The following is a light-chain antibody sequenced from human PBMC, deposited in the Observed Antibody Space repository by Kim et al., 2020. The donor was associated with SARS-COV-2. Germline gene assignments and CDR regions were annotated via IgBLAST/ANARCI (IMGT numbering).Light chain of an antibody. Sequence: EIVMTQSPATLSVSPGERATLSCRASQSVGFKLAWYQQKPGQAPRLLIYGVSTRATGIPARFSGSGSGTEFTLTITSLQSEDFAVYYCQQYNVRPPDTFGQGTKLEI. CDR3: QQYNVRPPDT. CDR2: GVS. V-gene: IGKV3-15*01. J-gene: IGKJ2*01. CDR1: QSVGFK.